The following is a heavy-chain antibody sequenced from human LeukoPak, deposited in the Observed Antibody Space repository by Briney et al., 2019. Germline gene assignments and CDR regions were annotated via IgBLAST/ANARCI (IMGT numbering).Heavy chain of an antibody. CDR1: GGSFSGYY. Sequence: PSETLSLTCAVYGGSFSGYYWSWIRQPPGKGLEWIGYIYYSGSTYYNPSLKSRVTISVDTSKNQFSLKLSSVTAADTAVYYCARGYWYFDLWGRGTLVTVSS. V-gene: IGHV4-30-4*08. J-gene: IGHJ2*01. CDR2: IYYSGST. CDR3: ARGYWYFDL.